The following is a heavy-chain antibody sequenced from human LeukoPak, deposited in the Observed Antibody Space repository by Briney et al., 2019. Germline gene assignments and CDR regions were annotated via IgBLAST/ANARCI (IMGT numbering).Heavy chain of an antibody. CDR3: ARAMTPTTVTFDY. Sequence: GASVKVSCKASGYTFTSYDINWVRQATGQGLEWMGWMNPNSGNTGYAQKFQGRVTITRNTSISTAYMELSSLRSDDTAVYYCARAMTPTTVTFDYWGQGTLVTVSS. V-gene: IGHV1-8*03. J-gene: IGHJ4*02. D-gene: IGHD4-17*01. CDR2: MNPNSGNT. CDR1: GYTFTSYD.